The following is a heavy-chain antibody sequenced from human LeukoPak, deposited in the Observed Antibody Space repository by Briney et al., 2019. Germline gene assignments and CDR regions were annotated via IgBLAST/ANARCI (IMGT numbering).Heavy chain of an antibody. J-gene: IGHJ6*02. Sequence: GGSLRLSCAASGYTLSSNYMSCVPQAPGEGREWGSVIYSGGSTYYADSVKGRFTISRDNSKNTLYLQMNSLRAEDTAVYYCARDSGSYYDYYYGMDVWGQGTTVTVSS. V-gene: IGHV3-66*01. D-gene: IGHD1-26*01. CDR3: ARDSGSYYDYYYGMDV. CDR2: IYSGGST. CDR1: GYTLSSNY.